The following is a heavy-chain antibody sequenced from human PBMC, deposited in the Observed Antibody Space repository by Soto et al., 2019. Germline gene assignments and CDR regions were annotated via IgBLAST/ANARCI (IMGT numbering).Heavy chain of an antibody. J-gene: IGHJ6*02. CDR2: VNHSGST. V-gene: IGHV4-34*01. CDR3: ARMNRVSWGSGWYLGYYYGMDV. D-gene: IGHD6-19*01. CDR1: GGSFSGYY. Sequence: SETLSLTCAVYGGSFSGYYWSWIRQPPGKGLEWIGEVNHSGSTNYNPSLKSRVTISVDTSKNQFSLKLSSVTAADTAVYYCARMNRVSWGSGWYLGYYYGMDVWGQGTTVTSP.